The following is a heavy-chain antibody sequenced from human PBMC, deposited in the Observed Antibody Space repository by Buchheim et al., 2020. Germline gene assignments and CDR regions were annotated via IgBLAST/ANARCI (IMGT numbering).Heavy chain of an antibody. CDR3: ARGRTVIAAAGTGHYYYYYGMDV. J-gene: IGHJ6*02. Sequence: QVQLQQWGAGLLKPSETLSLTCAVYGGSFSGYYWSWIRQPPGKGLEWIGEINHSGSTNYNPSLKSRVTISVYTSKTQFSFKLSCVTAADTAVYYCARGRTVIAAAGTGHYYYYYGMDVWGQGTT. V-gene: IGHV4-34*01. CDR2: INHSGST. D-gene: IGHD6-13*01. CDR1: GGSFSGYY.